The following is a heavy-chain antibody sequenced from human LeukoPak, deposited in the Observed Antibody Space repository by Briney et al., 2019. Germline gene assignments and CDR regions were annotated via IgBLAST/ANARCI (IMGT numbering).Heavy chain of an antibody. CDR2: ISYDGSNK. CDR3: AKARPRVSFDY. Sequence: GRSLRLSCAASGFTFSSYGMHWVRQAPGKGLERVAVISYDGSNKYYADSVKGRFTISRDNSKNTLYLQMNSLRAEDTAVYYCAKARPRVSFDYWGQGTLVTVSS. V-gene: IGHV3-30*18. J-gene: IGHJ4*02. D-gene: IGHD5/OR15-5a*01. CDR1: GFTFSSYG.